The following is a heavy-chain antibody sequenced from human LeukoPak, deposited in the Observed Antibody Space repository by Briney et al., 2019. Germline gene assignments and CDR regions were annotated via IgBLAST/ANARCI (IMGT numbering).Heavy chain of an antibody. J-gene: IGHJ4*02. CDR1: GFIFSDYY. D-gene: IGHD4-17*01. V-gene: IGHV3-11*05. CDR3: ARDLRTVSGYYGAFDY. CDR2: ISSSSSHI. Sequence: PGGSLSLSCAASGFIFSDYYLSWIRQAPGKGLEWVSYISSSSSHINYADSVRGRFTISRDNAKNSLYLHMSSLRPEDTAVCYCARDLRTVSGYYGAFDYWGQGTLVTVSS.